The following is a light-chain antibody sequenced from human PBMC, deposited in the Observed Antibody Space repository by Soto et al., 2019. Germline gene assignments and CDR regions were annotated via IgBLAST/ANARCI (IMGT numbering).Light chain of an antibody. CDR1: QSVSMW. Sequence: DTQMTQSPSTLSASVGDRVTITCRASQSVSMWLAWFQQKPGKAPRLLIYGASDLESGVPPRFSGSGSGTEFTLTISSLQPEDAATYYCQQYNTYLTWTFGQGTKVDIK. J-gene: IGKJ1*01. V-gene: IGKV1-5*01. CDR3: QQYNTYLTWT. CDR2: GAS.